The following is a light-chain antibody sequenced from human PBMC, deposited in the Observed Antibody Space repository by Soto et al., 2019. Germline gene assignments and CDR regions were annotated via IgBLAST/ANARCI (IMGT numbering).Light chain of an antibody. CDR3: QQYGSSPRT. CDR1: QSASSSY. CDR2: DAS. J-gene: IGKJ1*01. Sequence: EILMTPSPPTLSLSPGARATLSCGASQSASSSYLAWYQQKPGLAPRLLIYDASSRATGIPDRFSGSGSGTDFTLTISRLEPEDFAVYYCQQYGSSPRTFGQGTKVDIK. V-gene: IGKV3D-20*01.